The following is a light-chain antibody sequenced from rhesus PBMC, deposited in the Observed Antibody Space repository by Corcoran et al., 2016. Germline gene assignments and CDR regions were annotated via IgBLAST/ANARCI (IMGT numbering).Light chain of an antibody. CDR2: AAS. CDR1: QGISTY. Sequence: DIQMTQSPSSLSASAGDTVTITCRASQGISTYLNWYQQKPGKAPKRLSYAASSLESGVPSRFSGSGSGTDFPLTNSSLQPEDFATYCCQQQNSNPGTFGQGTKVQIK. V-gene: IGKV1-43*01. CDR3: QQQNSNPGT. J-gene: IGKJ1*01.